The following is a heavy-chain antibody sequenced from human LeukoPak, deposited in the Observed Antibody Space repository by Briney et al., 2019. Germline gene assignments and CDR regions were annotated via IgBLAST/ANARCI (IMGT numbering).Heavy chain of an antibody. V-gene: IGHV3-11*01. D-gene: IGHD2-8*01. CDR1: GFTFSDYY. CDR3: AKRHTYGMI. Sequence: PGRSLRLSRAASGFTFSDYYMSWIRQTPGKGLEWVSYISSSGTTMEYAKSVKGRFTISRDNAKDSLYLQMNSLEAEDTAVYYCAKRHTYGMIWGQGTLVSVSS. CDR2: ISSSGTTM. J-gene: IGHJ4*02.